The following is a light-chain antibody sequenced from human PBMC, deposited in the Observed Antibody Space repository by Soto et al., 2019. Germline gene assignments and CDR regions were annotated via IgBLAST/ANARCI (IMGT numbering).Light chain of an antibody. Sequence: QSALTQPASVSVAPGQSITISCTGTSSDVGRYNYVSWSQQQPGQDPKLKLYDDTNRPSGASDRFYGSMSGNAAFLTIAGLQAEDEADDYRLSNTTSNPQVFGTGTKLTVL. J-gene: IGLJ1*01. CDR1: SSDVGRYNY. CDR2: DDT. CDR3: LSNTTSNPQV. V-gene: IGLV2-14*01.